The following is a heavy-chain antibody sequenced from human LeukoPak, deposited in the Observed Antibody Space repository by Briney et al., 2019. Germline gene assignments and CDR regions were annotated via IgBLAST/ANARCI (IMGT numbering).Heavy chain of an antibody. D-gene: IGHD3-10*01. CDR1: GYTFTGYY. V-gene: IGHV1-2*02. CDR3: ARAAPQPGSNLYYFDY. CDR2: INPNSGGT. Sequence: WASVKVSCKASGYTFTGYYMHWVRQAPGQGLEWMGWINPNSGGTNYAQKFQGRVTMTRDTSISTAYMELSRLRSDDTAVYYCARAAPQPGSNLYYFDYWGQGTLVTVSS. J-gene: IGHJ4*02.